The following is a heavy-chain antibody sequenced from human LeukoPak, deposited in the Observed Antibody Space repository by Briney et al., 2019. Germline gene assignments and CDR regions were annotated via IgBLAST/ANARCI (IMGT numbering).Heavy chain of an antibody. CDR3: ARQIVRGSYFYYLDV. J-gene: IGHJ6*03. CDR1: VFSFNSFG. V-gene: IGHV3-23*01. Sequence: GGSLRLSCAASVFSFNSFGMSWVRQTPGKGLEWVSSIHSRGDNTHYADSLEGRFTISRDTWKNTVYLQMNRLRVEDTATYYCARQIVRGSYFYYLDVRGTGTPVTVSS. CDR2: IHSRGDNT. D-gene: IGHD3-10*02.